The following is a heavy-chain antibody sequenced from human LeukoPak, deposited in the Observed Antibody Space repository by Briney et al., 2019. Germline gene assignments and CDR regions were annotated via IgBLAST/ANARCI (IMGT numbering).Heavy chain of an antibody. CDR1: GYTFTSYD. Sequence: ASVKVSCEASGYTFTSYDINWVRQATGHGLEWMGWMNPNSGNTGYAQKFQGRVTITRNTSISTAYMELSSLRSEDTAVYYCARGPLYYYDSSGYYYSPDYYYMDVWGKGTTVTVSS. J-gene: IGHJ6*03. CDR3: ARGPLYYYDSSGYYYSPDYYYMDV. CDR2: MNPNSGNT. D-gene: IGHD3-22*01. V-gene: IGHV1-8*03.